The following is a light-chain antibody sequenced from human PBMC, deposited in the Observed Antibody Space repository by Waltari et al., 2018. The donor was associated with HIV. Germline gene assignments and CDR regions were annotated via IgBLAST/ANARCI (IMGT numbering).Light chain of an antibody. CDR3: QQANSFPHT. Sequence: DIQMTQSPSSVSASVGDRVTITCRASQGISSWLAWDQQKPGKAPKLLIYAASSLRSGVPPRFSGSGSGTDFTLTISSLQPEDFATYYCQQANSFPHTFGPGTKVDIK. CDR1: QGISSW. V-gene: IGKV1-12*01. CDR2: AAS. J-gene: IGKJ3*01.